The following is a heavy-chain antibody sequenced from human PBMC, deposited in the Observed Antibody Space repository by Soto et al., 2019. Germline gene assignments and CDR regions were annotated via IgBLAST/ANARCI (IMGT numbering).Heavy chain of an antibody. CDR3: ARASIAARSGHNYYYGMDV. V-gene: IGHV2-70*01. Sequence: SGPTLVNPTQTLPLTCTFSGFSLSTSGMCVRWIRQRPGQAQEWRALIDWDDDKYYSKSLKTRLTISKDTSKNQVVLTMTNIDPVDTATYYCARASIAARSGHNYYYGMDVWGQGTRVTVSS. CDR1: GFSLSTSGMC. D-gene: IGHD6-6*01. CDR2: IDWDDDK. J-gene: IGHJ6*02.